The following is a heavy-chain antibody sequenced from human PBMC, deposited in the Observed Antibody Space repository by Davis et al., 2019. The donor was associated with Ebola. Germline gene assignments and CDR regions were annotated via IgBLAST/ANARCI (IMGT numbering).Heavy chain of an antibody. D-gene: IGHD2-21*02. V-gene: IGHV3-21*01. CDR1: GFTFSRNS. J-gene: IGHJ2*01. Sequence: GESLKISCAASGFTFSRNSMNWVRQAPGKGLERVSFISSSSNYIYYTDSVKGRFTVSRDNAKNSLYLQMNSLRAEDTAVYYCVRDPALVVTGGGWFFGLWGRGTLVTVSS. CDR2: ISSSSNYI. CDR3: VRDPALVVTGGGWFFGL.